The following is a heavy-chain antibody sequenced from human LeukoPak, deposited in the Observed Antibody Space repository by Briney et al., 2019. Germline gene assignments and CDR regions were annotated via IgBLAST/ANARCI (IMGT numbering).Heavy chain of an antibody. CDR3: ARGLYYGMDV. J-gene: IGHJ6*02. CDR2: INNVGSST. Sequence: GGSLRLSCAASGFTFSTYWMHWVRQAPGKGLVWVSRINNVGSSTTYADSVKGRFTISRDNAKNTLYLQMNSLRVEDTAVYYCARGLYYGMDVWGQGTTVTVSS. V-gene: IGHV3-74*01. CDR1: GFTFSTYW.